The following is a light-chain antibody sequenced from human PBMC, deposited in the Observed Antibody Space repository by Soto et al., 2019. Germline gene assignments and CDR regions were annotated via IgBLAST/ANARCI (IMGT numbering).Light chain of an antibody. Sequence: EIEMTQSPATLSLAPGERVTLSCRASESVSTNLAWYQQKAGQAPRLLIYGASSRATGIPDRFSGSGSGTDFTLTISRLEPEDFAVYYCQQYGSSPRATFGQGTKVDI. CDR1: ESVSTN. CDR3: QQYGSSPRAT. J-gene: IGKJ1*01. V-gene: IGKV3-20*01. CDR2: GAS.